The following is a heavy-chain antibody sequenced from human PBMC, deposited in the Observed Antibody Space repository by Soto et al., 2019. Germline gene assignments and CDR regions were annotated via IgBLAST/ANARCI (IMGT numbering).Heavy chain of an antibody. CDR1: GFTFSDHY. V-gene: IGHV3-72*01. CDR2: SRNKASDYTT. J-gene: IGHJ4*02. Sequence: VQLVESGGGLVQPGGSLRLSCAASGFTFSDHYMEWVRQAPGKGLEWVGRSRNKASDYTTEYAASVKGRFTLSTDDSKNLLYLHMNSLKTEDTAVYYCVRVNTYGREFNFDYWGQGTLVTVSS. D-gene: IGHD3-10*01. CDR3: VRVNTYGREFNFDY.